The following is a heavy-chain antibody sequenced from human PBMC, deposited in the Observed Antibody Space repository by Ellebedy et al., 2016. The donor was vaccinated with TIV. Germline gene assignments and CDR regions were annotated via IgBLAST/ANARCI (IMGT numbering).Heavy chain of an antibody. CDR1: GFTFSSYA. CDR3: ARAGAHGFGELLFYYYGMDV. J-gene: IGHJ6*02. CDR2: ISGSGGST. Sequence: GGSLRLSXAASGFTFSSYAMSWVRQAPGKGLEWVSAISGSGGSTYYADSVKGRFTISRDNSKNTLYLQMNSLRAEDTAVYYCARAGAHGFGELLFYYYGMDVWGQGTTVTVSS. V-gene: IGHV3-23*01. D-gene: IGHD3-10*01.